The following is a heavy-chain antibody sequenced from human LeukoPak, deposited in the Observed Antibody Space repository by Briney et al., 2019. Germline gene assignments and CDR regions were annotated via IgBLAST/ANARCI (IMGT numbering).Heavy chain of an antibody. CDR1: GYTFTGYY. D-gene: IGHD6-6*01. Sequence: ASVKVSYKASGYTFTGYYMHWVRQAPGQGLEWMGWINPNSGGTNYAQKFQGRVTMTRDTSISTAYMELSRLRSDDTAVYYCARVTRPASKFTPWGQGTLVTVSS. J-gene: IGHJ4*02. CDR3: ARVTRPASKFTP. CDR2: INPNSGGT. V-gene: IGHV1-2*02.